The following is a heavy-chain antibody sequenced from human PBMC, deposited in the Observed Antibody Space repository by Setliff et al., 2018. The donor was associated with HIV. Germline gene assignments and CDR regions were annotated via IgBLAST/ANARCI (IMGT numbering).Heavy chain of an antibody. CDR2: VYYGGDT. J-gene: IGHJ4*02. Sequence: SETLSLTCTVSGGSVNSKTNYWGWLRQPPGQGLEWIGTVYYGGDTFYNPSLKSRVTMSVDTSKDQFSLNLNSVTAADTAVYYCARPQLGLGGGSHFDYWGQGILVTVSS. CDR3: ARPQLGLGGGSHFDY. CDR1: GGSVNSKTNY. D-gene: IGHD1-1*01. V-gene: IGHV4-39*01.